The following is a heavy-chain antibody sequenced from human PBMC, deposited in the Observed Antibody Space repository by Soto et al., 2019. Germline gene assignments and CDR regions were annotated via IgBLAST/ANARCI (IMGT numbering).Heavy chain of an antibody. CDR1: GGTFSSYT. CDR2: IIPILGIA. D-gene: IGHD3-10*01. J-gene: IGHJ4*02. Sequence: SVKVSCKASGGTFSSYTISWVRQAPGQGLEWMGRIIPILGIANYAQKFQGRVTITADKSTSTAYMELSSLRSEDTAVYYCARAEGYYGSGSYYKWDYWGQGTLVTVSS. V-gene: IGHV1-69*02. CDR3: ARAEGYYGSGSYYKWDY.